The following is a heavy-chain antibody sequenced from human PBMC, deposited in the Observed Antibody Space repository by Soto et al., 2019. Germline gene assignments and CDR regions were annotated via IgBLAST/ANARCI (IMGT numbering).Heavy chain of an antibody. Sequence: ASVKVSCKASGYTFTGYYIHWVRQAPGQGLEWMGWINPNSGGTNYAQKFQAWVTMTRDTSITTAYMELSRLISDDTAVYYCARAPRGSYSSLDYWGQGTLVTVSS. J-gene: IGHJ4*02. CDR3: ARAPRGSYSSLDY. CDR1: GYTFTGYY. D-gene: IGHD1-26*01. CDR2: INPNSGGT. V-gene: IGHV1-2*04.